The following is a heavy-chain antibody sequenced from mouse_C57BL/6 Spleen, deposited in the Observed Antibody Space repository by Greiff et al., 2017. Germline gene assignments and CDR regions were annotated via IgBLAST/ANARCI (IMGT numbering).Heavy chain of an antibody. J-gene: IGHJ3*01. Sequence: VQLQQPGPELVKPGASVKISCKASGYSFTNYYMNWVKQSNGESLEWIGVIYPNYGTTNYNQKFKGKAKLTVDKSSSTAYMQLNSLTSEDSAVYYCARYDYDYAAGFAYWGQGTLVTVSA. V-gene: IGHV1-39*01. CDR1: GYSFTNYY. D-gene: IGHD2-4*01. CDR2: IYPNYGTT. CDR3: ARYDYDYAAGFAY.